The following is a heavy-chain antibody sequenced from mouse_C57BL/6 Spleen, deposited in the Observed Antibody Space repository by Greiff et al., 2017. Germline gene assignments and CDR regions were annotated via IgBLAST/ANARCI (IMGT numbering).Heavy chain of an antibody. CDR1: GYTFTSYW. J-gene: IGHJ4*01. CDR2: INPSNGGT. V-gene: IGHV1-53*01. CDR3: ARKRGGLLRGDYAMDY. Sequence: QVHVKQPGTELVKPGASVKLSCKASGYTFTSYWMHWVKQRPGQGLEWIGNINPSNGGTNYNEKFKSKATLTVDKSSSTAYMQLSSLTSEDSAVYCCARKRGGLLRGDYAMDYWGQGTSVTVAS. D-gene: IGHD1-1*01.